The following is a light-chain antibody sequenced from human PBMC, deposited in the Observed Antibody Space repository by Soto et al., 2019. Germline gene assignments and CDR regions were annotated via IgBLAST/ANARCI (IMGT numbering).Light chain of an antibody. CDR2: EAS. CDR3: QQYNSYSFT. CDR1: QNIYTW. V-gene: IGKV1-5*03. J-gene: IGKJ4*01. Sequence: DIQMTQSPATLSASVGDRVTITCRASQNIYTWLAWYQQKPGKAPKLLIYEASSLETGVPSRFSGSGSGTEFTLTISSLQPDDFATYYCQQYNSYSFTFGGGTKVDIK.